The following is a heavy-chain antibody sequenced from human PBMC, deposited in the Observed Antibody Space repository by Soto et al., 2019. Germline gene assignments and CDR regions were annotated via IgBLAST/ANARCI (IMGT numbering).Heavy chain of an antibody. CDR2: IIPIFGTA. J-gene: IGHJ6*02. D-gene: IGHD5-12*01. V-gene: IGHV1-69*13. Sequence: GASVKVSCKASGGTFSSYAISWVLQAPGQGLEWMGGIIPIFGTANYAQKFQGRVTITADESTSTAYMELSSLRSEDTAVYYCAREGLNVASYGMDVWGQGTTVTVSS. CDR1: GGTFSSYA. CDR3: AREGLNVASYGMDV.